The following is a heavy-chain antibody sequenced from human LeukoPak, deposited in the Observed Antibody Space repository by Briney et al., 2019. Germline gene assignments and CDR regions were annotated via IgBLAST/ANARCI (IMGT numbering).Heavy chain of an antibody. J-gene: IGHJ4*02. CDR1: GITFNNTW. Sequence: GGSLRLSCAASGITFNNTWMSWVRQAPGKGLEWVGRIKSKTDGGTTEYAAPVKGRFTISRDDSENTLFLLMDSLKTEDTAVYYCTTTWNSRKGFDYWGQGTLVTVSS. V-gene: IGHV3-15*01. D-gene: IGHD1-1*01. CDR2: IKSKTDGGTT. CDR3: TTTWNSRKGFDY.